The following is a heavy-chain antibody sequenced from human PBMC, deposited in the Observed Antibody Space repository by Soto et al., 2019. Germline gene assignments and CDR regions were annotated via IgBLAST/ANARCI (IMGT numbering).Heavy chain of an antibody. CDR1: GFSLSTSGVG. Sequence: QITLKESGPTLVKPTQTLTLTCTFSGFSLSTSGVGVGWIRQPPGKALEWLALIYWDDDKRYSPSLKSRLTITKDTSKNQVVLTMTNMDPVHTATYYCVHYRTYSAALDYWGQGTLVTVSS. J-gene: IGHJ4*02. V-gene: IGHV2-5*02. CDR3: VHYRTYSAALDY. CDR2: IYWDDDK. D-gene: IGHD6-13*01.